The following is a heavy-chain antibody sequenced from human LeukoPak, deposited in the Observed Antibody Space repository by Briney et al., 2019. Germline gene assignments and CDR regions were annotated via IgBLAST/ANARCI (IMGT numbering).Heavy chain of an antibody. V-gene: IGHV4-61*08. CDR3: ARVPGGGTAAN. CDR2: IYYSVST. J-gene: IGHJ3*01. D-gene: IGHD1-7*01. CDR1: GGSISSGDYY. Sequence: SETLSLTCTVSGGSISSGDYYWSWIRQPPGKGLEWIGYIYYSVSTNYNPSLKSRITISVDMSKSQFSLRLSSVTTADTAVYYCARVPGGGTAANWGQGTMVTVSS.